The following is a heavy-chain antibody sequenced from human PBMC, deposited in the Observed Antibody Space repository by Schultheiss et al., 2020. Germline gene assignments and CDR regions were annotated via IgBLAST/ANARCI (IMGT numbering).Heavy chain of an antibody. CDR2: IYYSGST. J-gene: IGHJ4*02. Sequence: SDTLSLTCTVSGGTISSSSYYWNWIRQPPGKGLEWIGYIYYSGSTYYNPSLNSRVTISGHSSKNQFSLKLNSVTAADTAVYYCARPLAETNYSDHTEYWGQGALATVSS. V-gene: IGHV4-30-4*02. CDR1: GGTISSSSYY. CDR3: ARPLAETNYSDHTEY. D-gene: IGHD4-17*01.